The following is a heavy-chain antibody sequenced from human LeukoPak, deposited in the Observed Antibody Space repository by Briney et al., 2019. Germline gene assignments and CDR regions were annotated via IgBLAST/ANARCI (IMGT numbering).Heavy chain of an antibody. CDR2: INSDGSST. V-gene: IGHV3-74*01. CDR3: ARSGGYCTNGVCYNEFDY. D-gene: IGHD2-8*01. Sequence: GGSLRLSCAASGFTFSNYWMHWVRQAPGKGLVWVSRINSDGSSTTYADSVKGRFTISRDNSKNTLYLQMNSLRAEDTAVYYCARSGGYCTNGVCYNEFDYWGQGTLVTVSS. CDR1: GFTFSNYW. J-gene: IGHJ4*02.